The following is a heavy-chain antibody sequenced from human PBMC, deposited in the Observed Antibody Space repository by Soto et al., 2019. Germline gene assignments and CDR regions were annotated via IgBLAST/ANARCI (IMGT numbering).Heavy chain of an antibody. J-gene: IGHJ5*02. CDR3: ARDLRYYYDSSGSNWFDP. CDR1: GGTFSSYA. D-gene: IGHD3-22*01. V-gene: IGHV1-69*13. CDR2: IIPIFGTA. Sequence: GASVKVSCKASGGTFSSYAISWVRQAPGQGLGWMGGIIPIFGTANYAQKFQGRVTITADESTSTAYMELSSLRSEDTAVYYCARDLRYYYDSSGSNWFDPWGQGTLVTVSS.